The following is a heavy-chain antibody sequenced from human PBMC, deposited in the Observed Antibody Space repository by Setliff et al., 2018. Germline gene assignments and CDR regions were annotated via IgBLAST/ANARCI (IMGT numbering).Heavy chain of an antibody. D-gene: IGHD6-13*01. Sequence: GASVKVSCKASGYTFTSYDINWVRQATGQGLEWMGWMNPNSGNTGYAQKFQGRVTMTRNTSISTAYMELSSLRSEDTAVYYCAGGGHYSSSRSPLTHWGQGTLVTVSS. CDR2: MNPNSGNT. J-gene: IGHJ4*02. CDR3: AGGGHYSSSRSPLTH. CDR1: GYTFTSYD. V-gene: IGHV1-8*02.